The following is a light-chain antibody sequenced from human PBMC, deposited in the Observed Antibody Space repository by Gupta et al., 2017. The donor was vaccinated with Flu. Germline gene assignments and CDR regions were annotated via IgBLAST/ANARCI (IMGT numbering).Light chain of an antibody. Sequence: EIVLTQSPDTLFLSPGERATLSCRASRHVSSNFLAWYQQKPGQAPRLLMFEASYRATGTPDRFSGSGSGTDFTLTISSLEPGDVAVYYCQQFGSIPCTFGPGTKVDIK. J-gene: IGKJ3*01. CDR3: QQFGSIPCT. CDR1: RHVSSNF. V-gene: IGKV3-20*01. CDR2: EAS.